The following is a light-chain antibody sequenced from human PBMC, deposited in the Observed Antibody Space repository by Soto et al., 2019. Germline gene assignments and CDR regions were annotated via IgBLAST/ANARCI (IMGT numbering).Light chain of an antibody. V-gene: IGKV4-1*01. CDR3: QHYYSFTLT. J-gene: IGKJ4*01. CDR1: QSVFYTSNSRNY. CDR2: WAS. Sequence: DIVMTQSPDSLAVSLGERATINCKSSQSVFYTSNSRNYLAWYQQRPGQAPKLLISWASTREFGVPDRFSGSGSGTDFTLTISGLQAEDVAVYYCQHYYSFTLTFGGGTKVEIK.